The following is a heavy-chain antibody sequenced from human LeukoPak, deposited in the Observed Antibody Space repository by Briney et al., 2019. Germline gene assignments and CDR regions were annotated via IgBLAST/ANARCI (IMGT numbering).Heavy chain of an antibody. D-gene: IGHD3-10*01. J-gene: IGHJ6*03. Sequence: ASVKVSCKASGYTFTSYYMHWVRQAPGQGLEWMGIINPSGGSTSYAQKFQGRVTMTRDMSTSTVYMELSSLRSEDTAVYYCARGLGVLLWFGEARDYYMDVWGKGTTITVSS. CDR3: ARGLGVLLWFGEARDYYMDV. CDR1: GYTFTSYY. CDR2: INPSGGST. V-gene: IGHV1-46*01.